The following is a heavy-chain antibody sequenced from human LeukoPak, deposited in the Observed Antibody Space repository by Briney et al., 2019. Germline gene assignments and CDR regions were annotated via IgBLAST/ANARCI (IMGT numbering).Heavy chain of an antibody. V-gene: IGHV4-34*01. J-gene: IGHJ6*02. CDR2: INHGGST. CDR1: GGSFSGYY. CDR3: ARVNSGYDWSRVGYYYYYGMDV. Sequence: SETLSLTCAVYGGSFSGYYWSWIRQPPGKGLEWIGEINHGGSTNYNPSLKSRVTISVDTSKNQFSLKLSSVTAADTAVYYCARVNSGYDWSRVGYYYYYGMDVWGQGTTVTVSS. D-gene: IGHD5-12*01.